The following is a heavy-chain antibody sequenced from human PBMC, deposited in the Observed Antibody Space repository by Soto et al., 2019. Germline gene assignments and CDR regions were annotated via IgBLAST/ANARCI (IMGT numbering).Heavy chain of an antibody. V-gene: IGHV3-7*03. CDR2: INQDGSES. D-gene: IGHD6-6*01. CDR3: ARPARECNSPVCAN. J-gene: IGHJ4*02. CDR1: GLAFSTDW. Sequence: EVQLVESGGGLVQPGGSLRLSCVVSGLAFSTDWMSWVRQAPGKGLEWVANINQDGSESYYVDSVKGRFTISRDNAKNSLYLQMTSMRADDTAVYYCARPARECNSPVCANWGQGTLVTVSS.